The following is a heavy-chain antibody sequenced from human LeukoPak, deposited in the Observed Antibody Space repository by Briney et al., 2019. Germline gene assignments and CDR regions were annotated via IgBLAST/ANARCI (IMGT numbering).Heavy chain of an antibody. V-gene: IGHV3-64D*06. Sequence: GGSLRLSCSASGFTFSTSAIHWVRQAPGKGLEYVSAISSNGGSTYYAGSVKGRFTISRDNSKNTLSLQMSSLRPEGTAVYYCVKLPYSDTSAYYVDYWGQGTLVTVSS. CDR2: ISSNGGST. CDR3: VKLPYSDTSAYYVDY. CDR1: GFTFSTSA. D-gene: IGHD3-22*01. J-gene: IGHJ4*02.